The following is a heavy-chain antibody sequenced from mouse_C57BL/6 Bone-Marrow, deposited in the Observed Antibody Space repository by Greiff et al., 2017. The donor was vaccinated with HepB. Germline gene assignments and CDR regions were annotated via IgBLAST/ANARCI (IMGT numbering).Heavy chain of an antibody. Sequence: EVQLQQSGAELVRPGASVKLSCTASGFNIKDDYMHWVKQRPEQGLEWIGWIDPENGDTEYASKFQGKATITADTSSNTAYLQLSSLTSEDTAVYYCTTRYDGYYGYAMDYWGQGTSVTVSS. CDR2: IDPENGDT. J-gene: IGHJ4*01. CDR1: GFNIKDDY. D-gene: IGHD2-3*01. CDR3: TTRYDGYYGYAMDY. V-gene: IGHV14-4*01.